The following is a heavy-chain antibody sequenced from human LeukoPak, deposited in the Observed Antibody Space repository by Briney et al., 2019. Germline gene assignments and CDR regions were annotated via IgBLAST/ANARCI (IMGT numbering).Heavy chain of an antibody. Sequence: GGSLRLSCAASGFTFGNYGMSWVRQAPGKGLEWVSAISGSGGSTYYADSVKGRFTISRDNSKNTLYLQMNSLRAEDTAVYYCARNKYYYDSSGYPDYWGQGTLVTVSS. CDR2: ISGSGGST. D-gene: IGHD3-22*01. CDR3: ARNKYYYDSSGYPDY. V-gene: IGHV3-23*01. J-gene: IGHJ4*02. CDR1: GFTFGNYG.